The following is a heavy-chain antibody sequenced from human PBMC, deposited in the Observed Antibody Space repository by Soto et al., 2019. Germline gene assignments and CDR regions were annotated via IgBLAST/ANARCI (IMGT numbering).Heavy chain of an antibody. Sequence: EVQLVESGGGLVQPGGSLRLSCAASGFTFSSYWMNWVRQAPGKGREWVANIKQDGSAEYYVNSVKGRFTISRDNAKNTLYLQMNSLRDEDTAVYYCVRGSSGNNDWHLSSVWGQGTLVTVSS. V-gene: IGHV3-7*01. D-gene: IGHD1-1*01. CDR3: VRGSSGNNDWHLSSV. CDR2: IKQDGSAE. CDR1: GFTFSSYW. J-gene: IGHJ4*02.